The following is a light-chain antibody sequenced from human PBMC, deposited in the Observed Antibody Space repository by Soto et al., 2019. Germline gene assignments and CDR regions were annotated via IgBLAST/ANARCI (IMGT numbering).Light chain of an antibody. V-gene: IGLV2-14*03. CDR3: SSYTSSDTYV. CDR1: SSDVGNYNY. Sequence: QSVLTQPAPVSGSPGQSITISCTGTSSDVGNYNYVSWHQHHPGKAPKLMINDVSNRPSGVSSRFSGSKSGNTASLTISGLQAEDEADYYCSSYTSSDTYVFGTGTKVTVL. J-gene: IGLJ1*01. CDR2: DVS.